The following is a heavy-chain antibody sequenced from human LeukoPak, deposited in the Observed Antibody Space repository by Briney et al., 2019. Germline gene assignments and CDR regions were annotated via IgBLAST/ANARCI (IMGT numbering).Heavy chain of an antibody. J-gene: IGHJ5*02. D-gene: IGHD2-15*01. CDR2: SYHGGST. V-gene: IGHV4-30-2*01. CDR3: ARMVVDVTRWFDP. Sequence: SQTLSLTCDVSGDSMSSSRFSWSWLRQPPGKGLEWIGYSYHGGSTHYNPSLQSRVTISVDRSKKQFSQNLHSVTAADTAVYYCARMVVDVTRWFDPWGQGTLVTVSS. CDR1: GDSMSSSRFS.